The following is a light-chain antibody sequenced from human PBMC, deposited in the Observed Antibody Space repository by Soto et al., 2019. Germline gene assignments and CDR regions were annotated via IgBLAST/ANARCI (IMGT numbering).Light chain of an antibody. J-gene: IGLJ2*01. Sequence: QSALTQPASVSASPGQSITISCTGSSSDVGSYDLVSWYQQYPGKAPKVMIYDVTKRPSGVSYRFSGSKSGNTASLTISGLQAEDEADYYCCSYAGSSNVVFGGGTQLTVL. V-gene: IGLV2-23*02. CDR1: SSDVGSYDL. CDR3: CSYAGSSNVV. CDR2: DVT.